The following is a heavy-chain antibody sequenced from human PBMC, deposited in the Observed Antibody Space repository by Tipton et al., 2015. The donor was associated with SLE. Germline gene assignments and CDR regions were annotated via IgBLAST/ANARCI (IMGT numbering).Heavy chain of an antibody. D-gene: IGHD3-9*01. J-gene: IGHJ6*04. CDR2: ISSSSSYI. V-gene: IGHV3-21*03. Sequence: SLRLSCAASGFTFSSYSMNWVRQAPGKGLEWVSSISSSSSYIYYADSVKGRFTISRDNAKNSLYLQMNSLRAEDTAVYYCAGELRYFDWLSPSYGMDVWGKGTTVTVSS. CDR3: AGELRYFDWLSPSYGMDV. CDR1: GFTFSSYS.